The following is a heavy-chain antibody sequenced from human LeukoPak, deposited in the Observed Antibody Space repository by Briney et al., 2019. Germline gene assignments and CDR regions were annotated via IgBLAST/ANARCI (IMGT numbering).Heavy chain of an antibody. V-gene: IGHV3-64*01. CDR2: ISSNGGST. D-gene: IGHD6-13*01. CDR3: ARDGRQQQLVMFDY. J-gene: IGHJ4*02. Sequence: PGGSLRLSCAASGFTFSSYAMHWVRQAPGKGLEYVSAISSNGGSTYYANSVKGRFTISRDNSKNTLYLQMNSLRAEDTAVYYCARDGRQQQLVMFDYWGQGTLVTVSS. CDR1: GFTFSSYA.